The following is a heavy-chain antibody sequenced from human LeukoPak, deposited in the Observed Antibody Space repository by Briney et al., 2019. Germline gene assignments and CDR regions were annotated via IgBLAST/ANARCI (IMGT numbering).Heavy chain of an antibody. Sequence: ASVKVSCKASGYTFTSCGISWVRQAPGQGLEWMGWISAYNGNTNYAQKLQGRVTMTTDTSTSTAYMELRSLRSDDTAVYYCARRGIAVAGYFDAFDIWGQGTMVTVSS. CDR3: ARRGIAVAGYFDAFDI. J-gene: IGHJ3*02. D-gene: IGHD6-19*01. CDR2: ISAYNGNT. CDR1: GYTFTSCG. V-gene: IGHV1-18*01.